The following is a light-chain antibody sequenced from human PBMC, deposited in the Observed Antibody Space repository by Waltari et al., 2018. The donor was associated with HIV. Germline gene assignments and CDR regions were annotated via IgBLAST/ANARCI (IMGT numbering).Light chain of an antibody. CDR2: AAS. Sequence: DIQMTQSPSSLSASVGDRVTITCRASQSISSYLNWYQQKPGKAPKLLIYAASSLQSGVPSRFSGSGSGTDFTLTISSLQPEDFVTYYCQQSYSTPFATFGGGTKVEIK. J-gene: IGKJ4*01. CDR3: QQSYSTPFAT. V-gene: IGKV1-39*01. CDR1: QSISSY.